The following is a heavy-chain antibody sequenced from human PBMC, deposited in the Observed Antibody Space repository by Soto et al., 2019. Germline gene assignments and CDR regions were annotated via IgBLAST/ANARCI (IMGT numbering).Heavy chain of an antibody. D-gene: IGHD3-10*01. Sequence: SETLSLTCTVSGGSISSISCCWSWLRQPPGKGLEWIGYINYSGSTNYNPSLKSRVTTSVDTSKNQFSLKLSSVTAADTAVYYCARVWGGAFDIWGQGTMVTVSS. CDR1: GGSISSISCC. J-gene: IGHJ3*02. CDR3: ARVWGGAFDI. V-gene: IGHV4-61*01. CDR2: INYSGST.